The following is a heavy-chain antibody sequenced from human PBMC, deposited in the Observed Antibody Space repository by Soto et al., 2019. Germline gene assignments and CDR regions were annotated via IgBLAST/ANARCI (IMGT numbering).Heavy chain of an antibody. Sequence: SGTLSLTCAVSGTSFVTYYWSWSRQPPGKGLEWIGYIFYSGHLKYNPSLKSRLTISVDPPKNQISLRLTSVTAADTAVYYCARQGYGALHGLVDVWGQGTTVTVSS. CDR3: ARQGYGALHGLVDV. J-gene: IGHJ6*02. CDR1: GTSFVTYY. D-gene: IGHD1-26*01. CDR2: IFYSGHL. V-gene: IGHV4-59*08.